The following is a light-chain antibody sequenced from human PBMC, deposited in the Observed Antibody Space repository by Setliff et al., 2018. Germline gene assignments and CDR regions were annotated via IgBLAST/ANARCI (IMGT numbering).Light chain of an antibody. CDR2: SDN. Sequence: QSVLTQPPSASGTPGQRVTISCSGSDSNIGTNSVNWFQQLPGTAPRLLVYSDNQRPSGVPDRFSGSKSGTSASLAISGLQSEDEADYYCAAWDGNLNGGVFGGGTQLTV. CDR1: DSNIGTNS. V-gene: IGLV1-44*01. CDR3: AAWDGNLNGGV. J-gene: IGLJ3*02.